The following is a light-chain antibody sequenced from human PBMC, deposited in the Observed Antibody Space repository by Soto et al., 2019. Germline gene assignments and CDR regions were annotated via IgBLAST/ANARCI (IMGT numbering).Light chain of an antibody. CDR2: GAS. V-gene: IGKV3-15*01. J-gene: IGKJ2*01. CDR1: ETVRTN. Sequence: EVVLTQSPATLSVSPGERVTLSCRASETVRTNLAWFQQKPGQTPRLLIFGASTRATGIPTRFTGSGSETEFTLTIDSLQSEDLAVYYCQQYYNWPAYTFGQGTKLEI. CDR3: QQYYNWPAYT.